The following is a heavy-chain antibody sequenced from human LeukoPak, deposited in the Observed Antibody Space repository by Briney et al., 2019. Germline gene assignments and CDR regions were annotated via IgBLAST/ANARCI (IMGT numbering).Heavy chain of an antibody. CDR2: IYHSGST. V-gene: IGHV4-38-2*02. D-gene: IGHD2-2*02. J-gene: IGHJ5*02. CDR3: ARPRYCSSTSCYTSAWFDP. Sequence: SETLSLTCTVSGYSISSGYYWSWIRQPPGKGLEWIGSIYHSGSTYYNPSLKSRVTISVDTSKNQFSLKLSSVTAADTAVYYCARPRYCSSTSCYTSAWFDPWGQGTLVTVSS. CDR1: GYSISSGYY.